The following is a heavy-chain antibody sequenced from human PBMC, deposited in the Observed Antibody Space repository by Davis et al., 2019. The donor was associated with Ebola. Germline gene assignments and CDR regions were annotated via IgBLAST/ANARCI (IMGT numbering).Heavy chain of an antibody. V-gene: IGHV3-11*06. D-gene: IGHD1-26*01. Sequence: GESLIISCAVPCFTFSDYYLTWIRQAPGTGLEWVSYISSISNYTDYAGSVKGRFTISRDNANNSLYLQMNSLRVEDTAVYYCARDVPRVGATGTWGQGTLVTVSS. CDR2: ISSISNYT. CDR1: CFTFSDYY. CDR3: ARDVPRVGATGT. J-gene: IGHJ4*02.